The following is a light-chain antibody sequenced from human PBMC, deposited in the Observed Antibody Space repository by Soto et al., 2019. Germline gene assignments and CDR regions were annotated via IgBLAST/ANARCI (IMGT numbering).Light chain of an antibody. V-gene: IGKV3-11*01. J-gene: IGKJ3*01. CDR2: DAS. CDR3: QHRSNWPQT. Sequence: ELLLIQFPATSSFSRGERATRSCRASQSVSSYLAWYQQKPGQGPRLLIYDASNSATGIPARFSGSGSGTDFTLTISSLEPEDFAVYYCQHRSNWPQTFGPGTKVDI. CDR1: QSVSSY.